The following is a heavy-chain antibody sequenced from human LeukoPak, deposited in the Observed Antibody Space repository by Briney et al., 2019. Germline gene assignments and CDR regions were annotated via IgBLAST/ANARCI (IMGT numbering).Heavy chain of an antibody. CDR3: ARTYDSSGLFWAFDI. V-gene: IGHV1-46*01. CDR1: GYTFTSYY. D-gene: IGHD3-22*01. CDR2: INPSGGST. Sequence: ASVKVSCKASGYTFTSYYMHWVRQAPGQGLEWMGIINPSGGSTSYAQKFQGRVTMTRDMSTSTVYMELSSLRSEDTAVYYCARTYDSSGLFWAFDIWGQGTMVTVSS. J-gene: IGHJ3*02.